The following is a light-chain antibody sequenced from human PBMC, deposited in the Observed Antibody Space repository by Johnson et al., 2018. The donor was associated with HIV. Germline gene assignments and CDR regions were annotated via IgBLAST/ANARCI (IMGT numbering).Light chain of an antibody. CDR1: SSNIGNNY. Sequence: QSVLTQPPSVSAAPGQKVTISCSGSSSNIGNNYVSWYQQIPGTAPKLLIYDNNKRPSGIPDRFSGSKSGTSATLGITGLQTGDEADYYCVGWDSSLSGYVFGTGTTVTVL. CDR3: VGWDSSLSGYV. CDR2: DNN. J-gene: IGLJ1*01. V-gene: IGLV1-51*01.